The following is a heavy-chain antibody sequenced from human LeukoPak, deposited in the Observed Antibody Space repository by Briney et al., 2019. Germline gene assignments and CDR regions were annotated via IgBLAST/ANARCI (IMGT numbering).Heavy chain of an antibody. CDR3: ARGAIVGATNFDY. J-gene: IGHJ4*02. Sequence: PSETLSLTCTVSGGSISSYYWSWIRQPPGKGLEWIGYIYYSGSTNYNPSLKSRVTISVDTSKNQFSLKLSSVTAADTAVYYCARGAIVGATNFDYWGQGTLVTVSS. CDR2: IYYSGST. V-gene: IGHV4-59*01. CDR1: GGSISSYY. D-gene: IGHD1-26*01.